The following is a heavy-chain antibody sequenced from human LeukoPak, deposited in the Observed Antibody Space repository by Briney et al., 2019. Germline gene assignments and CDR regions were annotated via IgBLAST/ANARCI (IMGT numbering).Heavy chain of an antibody. D-gene: IGHD3-22*01. J-gene: IGHJ4*02. V-gene: IGHV3-74*01. CDR3: ARDLFGNYYDSSGYYPLPPL. Sequence: QPGGSLRLSCAASGFTFSSYWMHWVRQAPGKGLVWVSRINTDGSSTSYADSVKGRFTISRDNAKNTLYLQMNSLRAEDTAVYYCARDLFGNYYDSSGYYPLPPLWGQGTLVTVSS. CDR2: INTDGSST. CDR1: GFTFSSYW.